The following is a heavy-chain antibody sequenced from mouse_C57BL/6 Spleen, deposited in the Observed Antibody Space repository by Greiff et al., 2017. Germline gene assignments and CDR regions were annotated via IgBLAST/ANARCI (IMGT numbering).Heavy chain of an antibody. D-gene: IGHD1-1*01. J-gene: IGHJ4*01. V-gene: IGHV1-53*01. CDR1: GYTFTSYW. CDR3: ARPYYCSSYCYAMDY. CDR2: INPCNGGT. Sequence: VKLQQPGTELVKPGASVKLSCKASGYTFTSYWMHWVKQRPGQGLEWIGNINPCNGGTNYNEKFKSKATLTVDKSSSTAYMQLSSLTSEDSAVYYCARPYYCSSYCYAMDYWGQGTSVTVSS.